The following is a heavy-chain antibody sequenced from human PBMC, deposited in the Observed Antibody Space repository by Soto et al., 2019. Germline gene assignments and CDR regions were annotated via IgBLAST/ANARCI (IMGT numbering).Heavy chain of an antibody. V-gene: IGHV3-30*18. J-gene: IGHJ4*02. CDR2: ISYDGSNK. CDR3: AKARIAAPLSPVDY. Sequence: PGGSLRLSCSASGFTFSSYGMHWVRQAPGKGLGWVAVISYDGSNKYYADSVKGRFTISRDNSKNTLYLQMNSLRAEDTAVYYCAKARIAAPLSPVDYWGQGTLVTVSS. D-gene: IGHD6-6*01. CDR1: GFTFSSYG.